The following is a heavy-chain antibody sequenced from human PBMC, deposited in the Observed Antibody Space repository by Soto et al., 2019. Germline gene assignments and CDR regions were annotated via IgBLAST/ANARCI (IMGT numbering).Heavy chain of an antibody. D-gene: IGHD2-2*01. J-gene: IGHJ6*02. CDR2: IYSGGST. CDR1: GFTFNSYG. Sequence: GGSLRLSCAASGFTFNSYGMHWVRQAPGKGLEWVAVIYSGGSTYYADSVKGRFTISRDNSKNTLYLQMNSLRAEDTAVYYCARALGYCISTSCRPYYYYGMDVWGQGTTVTVSS. V-gene: IGHV3-NL1*01. CDR3: ARALGYCISTSCRPYYYYGMDV.